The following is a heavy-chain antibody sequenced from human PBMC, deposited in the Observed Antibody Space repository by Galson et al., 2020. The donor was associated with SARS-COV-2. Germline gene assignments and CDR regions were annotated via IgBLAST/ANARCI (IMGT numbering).Heavy chain of an antibody. CDR3: ARDVSGGASDI. J-gene: IGHJ3*02. D-gene: IGHD1-26*01. V-gene: IGHV3-30*04. CDR1: GFTFTNYA. CDR2: ISHDGRIE. Sequence: QLGESLKISCAASGFTFTNYAIHWVRQAPGKGLEWVAVISHDGRIEVYADSVKGRFTISGDNSENMLFLQMDSLRADDTAVYYCARDVSGGASDIWGQGTMVTVSS.